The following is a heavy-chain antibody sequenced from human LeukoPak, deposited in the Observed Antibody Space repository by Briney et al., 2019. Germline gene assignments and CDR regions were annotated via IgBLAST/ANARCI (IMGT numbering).Heavy chain of an antibody. J-gene: IGHJ4*02. Sequence: PGGSLRLSCAASGFSVSNTYMSWVRQAPGKGLEWVSIIYSGGNTYYADSVKGRFTISTDNSKNTLYLQMNRLRPEDTAVYYCARGTVTAPDYWGQGTLVTVSS. CDR1: GFSVSNTY. V-gene: IGHV3-53*01. CDR3: ARGTVTAPDY. D-gene: IGHD2-21*02. CDR2: IYSGGNT.